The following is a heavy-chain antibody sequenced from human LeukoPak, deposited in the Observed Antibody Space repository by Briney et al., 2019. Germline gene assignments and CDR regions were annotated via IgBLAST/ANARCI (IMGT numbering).Heavy chain of an antibody. V-gene: IGHV1-8*01. D-gene: IGHD3-10*01. Sequence: GASVTVSFTASGYTFTSYDINWVRQATGQGLEWMGWMNPNSGNTGYAQKFQGRVTMTRNTSISTAYMELSSLRSEDTAVYYCARGDGDGWSPLLAYYYYYYMGVWGKGTTVTVSS. CDR2: MNPNSGNT. J-gene: IGHJ6*03. CDR1: GYTFTSYD. CDR3: ARGDGDGWSPLLAYYYYYYMGV.